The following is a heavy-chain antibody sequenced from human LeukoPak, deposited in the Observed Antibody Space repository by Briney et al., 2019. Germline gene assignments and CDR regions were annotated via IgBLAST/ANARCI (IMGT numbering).Heavy chain of an antibody. D-gene: IGHD3-3*01. CDR3: ARDRGGFWSGYFDY. V-gene: IGHV3-7*01. CDR1: GFTFITYW. CDR2: MRQDGSEK. Sequence: QPGGSLRLSCAASGFTFITYWMSGVRQAPGKGLDWVADMRQDGSEKYYVDSVKGRFTISRDNGKNSLYMQMNSLSVEDTAVSYCARDRGGFWSGYFDYWGQGTLVTVSS. J-gene: IGHJ4*02.